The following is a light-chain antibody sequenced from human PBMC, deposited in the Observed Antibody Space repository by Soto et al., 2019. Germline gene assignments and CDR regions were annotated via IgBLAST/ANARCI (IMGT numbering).Light chain of an antibody. Sequence: AIRMTQSPSSLSASTGDRVTITCRASQGISSYLAWYQQKPGKAPKPLIYAASTLQSGVPSRFSGSGSGTDFTLTISCLQSEDFATYYCQQYYSYPQTFGQGTKVEIK. CDR1: QGISSY. CDR3: QQYYSYPQT. V-gene: IGKV1-8*01. J-gene: IGKJ1*01. CDR2: AAS.